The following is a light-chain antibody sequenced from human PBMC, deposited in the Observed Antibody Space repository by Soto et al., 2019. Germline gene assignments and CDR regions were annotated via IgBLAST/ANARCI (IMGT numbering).Light chain of an antibody. V-gene: IGLV4-60*02. J-gene: IGLJ3*02. CDR1: SGHITYI. CDR2: LDRSGSY. CDR3: ETWYSNTHKV. Sequence: QSVLTQSSSASASLGSSVKHTCILSSGHITYIIAWHQQQPGKAPRFLMTLDRSGSYNRGSGVPDRFSGSSSGADRYLTISNLQFEDEGDYYCETWYSNTHKVFGGGTKVTVL.